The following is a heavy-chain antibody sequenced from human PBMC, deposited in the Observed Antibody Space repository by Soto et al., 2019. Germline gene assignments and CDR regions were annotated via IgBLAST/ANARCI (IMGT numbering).Heavy chain of an antibody. J-gene: IGHJ6*02. CDR2: IIPIFGTA. D-gene: IGHD5-18*01. V-gene: IGHV1-69*13. Sequence: SAKVSFKASGGTFISYAISWVRQAPGQGLEWMGGIIPIFGTANYAQKFQGRVTITADESTSTAHMELSSLRSEDTAVYYCARDPSGGYSYGYYRYYYGMDVWGQGTTVTVSS. CDR1: GGTFISYA. CDR3: ARDPSGGYSYGYYRYYYGMDV.